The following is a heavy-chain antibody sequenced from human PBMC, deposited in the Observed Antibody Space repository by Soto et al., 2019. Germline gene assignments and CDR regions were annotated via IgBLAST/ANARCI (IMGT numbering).Heavy chain of an antibody. CDR2: ISGNGGST. V-gene: IGHV3-23*01. CDR3: SKDQRGVISVARSDH. D-gene: IGHD3-10*01. CDR1: GFTFSNYA. Sequence: EVQLLESGGGLVQSGGSLRLSCAASGFTFSNYAMSWVRQAPGKGLEWVSSISGNGGSTYYADSVKGRFTISRDNSKNTRYLQINSLRAEDTAVYYFSKDQRGVISVARSDHWCQGALVNVSS. J-gene: IGHJ4*02.